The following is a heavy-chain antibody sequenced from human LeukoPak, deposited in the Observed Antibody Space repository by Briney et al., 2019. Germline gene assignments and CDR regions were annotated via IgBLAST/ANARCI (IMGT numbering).Heavy chain of an antibody. D-gene: IGHD3-22*01. CDR2: ISADGSAT. Sequence: PGGSLRLSCADSGFTFSRYWMHRVRQTPGKGLVWVSCISADGSATRYADSVKGRFTISRDNTKSTLYLQMHSLRAEDTAVYYCATAGGDSSRMGFDPWGQGTLVTVSS. CDR3: ATAGGDSSRMGFDP. J-gene: IGHJ5*02. CDR1: GFTFSRYW. V-gene: IGHV3-74*01.